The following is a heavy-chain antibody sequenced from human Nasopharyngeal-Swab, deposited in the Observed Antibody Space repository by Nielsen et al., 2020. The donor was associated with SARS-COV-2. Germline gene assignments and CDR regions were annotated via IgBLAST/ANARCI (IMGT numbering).Heavy chain of an antibody. J-gene: IGHJ4*02. CDR3: AREVGYSGSYFDY. D-gene: IGHD1-26*01. Sequence: SVKVSCKASGGTFSSYGISWVRQAPGQGLEWMGRIIPILGITNYPQKFQGRVTIIADKSTGTAYMELSSLRSEDTAVYYCAREVGYSGSYFDYWGQGTLVTVSS. V-gene: IGHV1-69*04. CDR1: GGTFSSYG. CDR2: IIPILGIT.